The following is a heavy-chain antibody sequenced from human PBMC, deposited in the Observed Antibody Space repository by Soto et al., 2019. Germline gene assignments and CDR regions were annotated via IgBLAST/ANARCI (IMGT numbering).Heavy chain of an antibody. Sequence: VQLQESGPGLVKPSQTLSLTCTVSGDSITSGDYYWSWIRQPPGKGLEWIGYIYYSGNTNYNPSLKGRVIMSVGTSKNQFSLKLTSVTAADTAVYYCASFVGLLWGGVSPAESWGSYYFDNWGQGTLVTVSS. V-gene: IGHV4-30-4*01. CDR2: IYYSGNT. J-gene: IGHJ4*02. CDR3: ASFVGLLWGGVSPAESWGSYYFDN. CDR1: GDSITSGDYY. D-gene: IGHD2-8*01.